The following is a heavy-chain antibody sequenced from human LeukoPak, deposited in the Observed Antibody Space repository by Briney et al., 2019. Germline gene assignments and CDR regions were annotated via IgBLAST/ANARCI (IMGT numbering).Heavy chain of an antibody. J-gene: IGHJ5*02. V-gene: IGHV3-30*18. CDR2: ISYDGSNK. Sequence: GGSLRLSCVASGFTFSSYGMHWVRQAPGKGLEWVAVISYDGSNKYYADSVKGRFTISRDNSKNTLYLQMNSLRAEDTAVYYCAKDQVLQSFGDHNWFDPWGQGTLVTVSS. CDR1: GFTFSSYG. CDR3: AKDQVLQSFGDHNWFDP. D-gene: IGHD2/OR15-2a*01.